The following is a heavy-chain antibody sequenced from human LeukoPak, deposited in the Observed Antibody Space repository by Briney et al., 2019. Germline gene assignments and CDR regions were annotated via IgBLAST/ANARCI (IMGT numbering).Heavy chain of an antibody. D-gene: IGHD3-10*01. CDR3: ARNIWFGESADAFDI. J-gene: IGHJ3*02. CDR1: GYTFTGYY. V-gene: IGHV1-2*02. Sequence: GASVKVSRKASGYTFTGYYMHWLRQAPGQGLEWMGWINPNTGGTNYAQNFQGRVTMTRDKSIRTAYMELSRLTSDDTAVYYCARNIWFGESADAFDIWGQGTMVTVSS. CDR2: INPNTGGT.